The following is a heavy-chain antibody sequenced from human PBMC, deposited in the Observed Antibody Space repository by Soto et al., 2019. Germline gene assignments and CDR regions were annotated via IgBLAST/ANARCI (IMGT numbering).Heavy chain of an antibody. CDR2: IYYSGST. J-gene: IGHJ6*03. CDR3: ARDRKDQFWSGLGSEYYYYYMDV. V-gene: IGHV4-31*03. Sequence: QVQLQESGPGLVKPSQTLSLTCTVSGGSISSGDYYWSWIRQHPGKGLEWIGYIYYSGSTYYNPSLKSRVTISVDTSKNQFSLKLSSVTAADTAVYYCARDRKDQFWSGLGSEYYYYYMDVWGKGTTVTVSS. CDR1: GGSISSGDYY. D-gene: IGHD3-3*01.